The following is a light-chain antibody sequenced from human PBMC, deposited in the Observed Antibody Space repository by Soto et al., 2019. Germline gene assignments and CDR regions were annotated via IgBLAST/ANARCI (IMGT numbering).Light chain of an antibody. Sequence: QSVLTQPPSASGTPGQTDTISSSGSSSNIGTNYVSWYQQLPGTAPRLLIYGNNQRPSGVPDRFSGSRSGTSASLAISGLRSEDEADYYCASWDDSLSGVVFGGGTQLTVL. CDR2: GNN. CDR1: SSNIGTNY. V-gene: IGLV1-47*01. J-gene: IGLJ3*02. CDR3: ASWDDSLSGVV.